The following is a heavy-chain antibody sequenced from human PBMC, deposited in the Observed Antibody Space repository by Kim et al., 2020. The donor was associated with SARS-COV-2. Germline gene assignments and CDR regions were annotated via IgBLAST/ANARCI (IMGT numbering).Heavy chain of an antibody. V-gene: IGHV3-23*01. J-gene: IGHJ5*02. CDR3: AKRSGEQWLVPRWFDP. CDR1: GFTFSSYA. CDR2: ISGSGGST. Sequence: GGSLRLSCAASGFTFSSYAMSWVRQAPGKGLEWVSAISGSGGSTYYADSVKGRFTISRDNSKNTLYLQMNSLRAEDTAVYYCAKRSGEQWLVPRWFDPWGQGTLVTVSS. D-gene: IGHD6-19*01.